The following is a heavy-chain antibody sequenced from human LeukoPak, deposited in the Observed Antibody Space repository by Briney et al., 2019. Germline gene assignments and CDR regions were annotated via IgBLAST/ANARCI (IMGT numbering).Heavy chain of an antibody. V-gene: IGHV3-30*03. CDR1: GFTFSSYG. CDR2: ISYDGSNK. D-gene: IGHD6-19*01. CDR3: ARGFSSGWYIIDY. J-gene: IGHJ4*02. Sequence: GGSLRLSCAASGFTFSSYGMQWVRQAPGKGLEWVAVISYDGSNKYYADSVKGRFTISRDNSKNTLYLQMNSLRAEDTAVYYCARGFSSGWYIIDYWGQGTLVTVSS.